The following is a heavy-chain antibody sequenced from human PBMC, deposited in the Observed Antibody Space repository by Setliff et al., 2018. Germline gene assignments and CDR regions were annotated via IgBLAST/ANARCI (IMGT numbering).Heavy chain of an antibody. J-gene: IGHJ3*02. Sequence: GGSLRLSCGASGINFSSHGMDWVRQAPGKGLEWVAVIWYDGSNKYYTGSVKGRFTISRDNSRNTLYLQMNSLRAEDTAVYYCAGDPPSSGYAFDIWGQGTMVTVSS. D-gene: IGHD5-12*01. CDR3: AGDPPSSGYAFDI. CDR2: IWYDGSNK. V-gene: IGHV3-33*01. CDR1: GINFSSHG.